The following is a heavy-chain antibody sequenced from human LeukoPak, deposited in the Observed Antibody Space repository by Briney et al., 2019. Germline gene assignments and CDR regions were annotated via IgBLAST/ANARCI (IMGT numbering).Heavy chain of an antibody. CDR3: AKENDFVY. J-gene: IGHJ4*02. D-gene: IGHD3-3*01. CDR2: IPYDGTNK. Sequence: PGRSLRLSCAASGFTFSNYDMHWVRQAPGKGLEWVAVIPYDGTNKYYADSVKGRFTISRNNSKSTLYLQMNSLRAEDTAVYYCAKENDFVYWGQGTLVTVSS. CDR1: GFTFSNYD. V-gene: IGHV3-30*18.